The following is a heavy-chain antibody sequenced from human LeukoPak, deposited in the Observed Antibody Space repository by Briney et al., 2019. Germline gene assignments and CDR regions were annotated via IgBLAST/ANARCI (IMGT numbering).Heavy chain of an antibody. CDR3: ASRVDDSGNSVFYGMDV. J-gene: IGHJ6*02. CDR1: GFTFSSYA. Sequence: AGGSLRLSCAASGFTFSSYAMSWVRQAPGKGLEWVSAISGSGGSTYYADSVKGRFTISRDNAKNSLYLQMNSLRDEDTAVYYCASRVDDSGNSVFYGMDVWGQGTTVTVSS. D-gene: IGHD3-10*01. CDR2: ISGSGGST. V-gene: IGHV3-23*01.